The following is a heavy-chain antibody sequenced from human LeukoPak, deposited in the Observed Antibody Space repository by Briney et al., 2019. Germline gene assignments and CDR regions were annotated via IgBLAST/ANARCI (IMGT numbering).Heavy chain of an antibody. V-gene: IGHV3-74*03. CDR1: GFTFSSYW. J-gene: IGHJ4*02. D-gene: IGHD5-12*01. Sequence: GGSLRLSCAPSGFTFSSYWMHWVRQAPGKGLVGFSRINSDGSSITYADSVKGRFTISRDNAKNTLYLQMNSLRVEDTAVYYCAREGRVSGYDFDCWGQGTLVTVSS. CDR2: INSDGSSI. CDR3: AREGRVSGYDFDC.